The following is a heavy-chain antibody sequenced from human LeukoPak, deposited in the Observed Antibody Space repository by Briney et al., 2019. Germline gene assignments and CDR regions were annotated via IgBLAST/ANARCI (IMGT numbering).Heavy chain of an antibody. V-gene: IGHV1-24*01. CDR1: GYTLTELS. J-gene: IGHJ4*02. CDR2: FDPEDGET. CDR3: AKSSRPVIAMAFFDF. Sequence: ASVKVSCKVSGYTLTELSMHWVQQAPGKGLEWMGGFDPEDGETIYAQKFQGRVTMTEDTSTDTAYMELSSLRSEDTAVYYCAKSSRPVIAMAFFDFWGQGTLVTVSS. D-gene: IGHD5-18*01.